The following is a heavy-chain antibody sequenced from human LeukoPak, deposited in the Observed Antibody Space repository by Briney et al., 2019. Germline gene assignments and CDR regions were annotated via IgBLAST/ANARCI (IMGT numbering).Heavy chain of an antibody. CDR2: INHSGST. CDR1: GGSFSGYY. J-gene: IGHJ4*02. D-gene: IGHD1-1*01. V-gene: IGHV4-34*01. Sequence: SETLSLTCAVYGGSFSGYYRTWIRQPPGKGLEWIGEINHSGSTNYNPSLKSRATISVDTSKKQFSLKLSSVTAADTAVYYCHVETDYWGQGTLVTVSS. CDR3: HVETDY.